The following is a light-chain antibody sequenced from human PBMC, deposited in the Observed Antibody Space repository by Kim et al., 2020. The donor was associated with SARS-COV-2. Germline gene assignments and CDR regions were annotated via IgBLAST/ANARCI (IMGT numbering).Light chain of an antibody. J-gene: IGKJ1*01. CDR2: AAS. Sequence: DIQMTQSPSSLSASVGDRVTITCRASQSISSYLSWYQQKLGKAPKLLIHAASSLQSGVPLRFSGSGSGTEYTLTISSLQPEDFATYYCQHSYTNPRTFGQGTKVDIK. CDR1: QSISSY. V-gene: IGKV1-39*01. CDR3: QHSYTNPRT.